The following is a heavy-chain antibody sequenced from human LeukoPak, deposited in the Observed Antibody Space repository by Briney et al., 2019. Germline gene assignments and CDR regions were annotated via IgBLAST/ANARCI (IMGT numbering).Heavy chain of an antibody. Sequence: GGSLRLSCAASGFTFSSYAMHWVRQAPGKGPEYVSAISSNGGSTYYANSVKGRFTISRDNSKNTVYLQMGSLRAEDMAVYYCARASYGYGNNWFDPWGQGTLVTVSS. D-gene: IGHD5-18*01. CDR3: ARASYGYGNNWFDP. CDR2: ISSNGGST. V-gene: IGHV3-64*01. J-gene: IGHJ5*02. CDR1: GFTFSSYA.